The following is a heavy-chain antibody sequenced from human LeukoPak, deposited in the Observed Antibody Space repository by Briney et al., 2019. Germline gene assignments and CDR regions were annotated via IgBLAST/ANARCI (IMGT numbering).Heavy chain of an antibody. CDR2: MSLTGET. CDR1: GHFISRTNW. CDR3: SRESGAFCPFGY. D-gene: IGHD1-26*01. J-gene: IGHJ4*02. V-gene: IGHV4-4*01. Sequence: SQTLSLTCGFSGHFISRTNWWSWIRQPPRQGLDGSVEMSLTGETNYNPSLNRRVTLPLDGSRNQPSLTLTSVPGADTAIYCCSRESGAFCPFGYWGQGNPVIVPP.